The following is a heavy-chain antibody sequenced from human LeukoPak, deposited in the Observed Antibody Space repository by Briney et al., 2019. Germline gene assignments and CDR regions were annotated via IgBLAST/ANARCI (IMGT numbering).Heavy chain of an antibody. J-gene: IGHJ4*02. CDR3: AKAGIAVPATPEY. Sequence: GGSLRLSCAASGSTFSSYAMNWVRQAPGKGLEWVSVISSSGGTTYYSDSVKGRFIISRDNSKNTLYLQMNSLRAEDTAVYYCAKAGIAVPATPEYCGQGTQVTVSS. CDR1: GSTFSSYA. D-gene: IGHD6-19*01. CDR2: ISSSGGTT. V-gene: IGHV3-23*01.